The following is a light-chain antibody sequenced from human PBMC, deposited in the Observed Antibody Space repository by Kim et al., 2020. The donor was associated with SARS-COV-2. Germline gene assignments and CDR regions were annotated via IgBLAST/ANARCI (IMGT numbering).Light chain of an antibody. CDR1: SAHSSYA. Sequence: QLVLTQSPSASASLGASVNLTCTPSSAHSSYAIAWHQQQPERGPRYLMKLNSDGSHSKGDGIPDRFAGSSSGAERYLTISSLQSEDEADYYCQTWGTGIGVFGGGTKLTV. J-gene: IGLJ3*02. CDR3: QTWGTGIGV. CDR2: LNSDGSH. V-gene: IGLV4-69*01.